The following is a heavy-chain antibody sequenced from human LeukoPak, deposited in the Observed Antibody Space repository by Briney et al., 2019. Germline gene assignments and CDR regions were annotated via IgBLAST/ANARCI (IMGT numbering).Heavy chain of an antibody. J-gene: IGHJ5*02. V-gene: IGHV4-4*02. CDR1: GGSISSSYW. CDR3: TKSLNWFDP. D-gene: IGHD2-8*01. Sequence: SETLSLTCTVSGGSISSSYWWRWVRQPPGKGLEWIGEIYDSGSTYFNPSLKSRVTISLHKSKNQLSLNLSSVTAADTAVYYCTKSLNWFDPWGQGTLVTVSS. CDR2: IYDSGST.